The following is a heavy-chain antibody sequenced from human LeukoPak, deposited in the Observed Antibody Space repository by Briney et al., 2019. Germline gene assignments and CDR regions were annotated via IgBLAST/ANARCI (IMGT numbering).Heavy chain of an antibody. Sequence: GASVKVSCKASGGTFSSYAISWVRQAPGEGLEWMGEIIPIFGTATYAQKFQGRVTITADESTSTAYMELSSLRSEDKAVYYCGRDLAQVAGTDYWGQGTLVTVSS. J-gene: IGHJ4*02. V-gene: IGHV1-69*01. CDR3: GRDLAQVAGTDY. CDR2: IIPIFGTA. CDR1: GGTFSSYA. D-gene: IGHD6-19*01.